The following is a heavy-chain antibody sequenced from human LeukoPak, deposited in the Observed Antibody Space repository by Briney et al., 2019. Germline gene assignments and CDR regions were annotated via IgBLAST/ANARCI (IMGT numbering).Heavy chain of an antibody. D-gene: IGHD6-6*01. CDR2: MNPNSGNT. CDR3: ARGVGTSSSPYYYYYYMDV. J-gene: IGHJ6*03. V-gene: IGHV1-8*01. Sequence: ASVKVSCKASGYTFTSYDINWVRQATGQGLEWMGWMNPNSGNTGYAQKFQGRVTMTRNTSISTAYMELSSLRSEDTAVYYCARGVGTSSSPYYYYYYMDVWGKGTPVTVSS. CDR1: GYTFTSYD.